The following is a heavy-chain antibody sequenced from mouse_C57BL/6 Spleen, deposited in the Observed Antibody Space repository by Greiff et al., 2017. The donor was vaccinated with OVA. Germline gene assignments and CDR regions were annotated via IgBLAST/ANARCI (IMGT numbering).Heavy chain of an antibody. Sequence: DVKLQESGGGLVQPGGSMKLSCVASGFTFSNYWMNWVRQSPEKGLEWVAQIRLKSDNYATHYAESVKGRFTISRDDSKSSVYLQMNNLRAEDTGIYYCTGRVTGSFDYWGQGTTLTVSS. CDR3: TGRVTGSFDY. V-gene: IGHV6-3*01. CDR2: IRLKSDNYAT. D-gene: IGHD4-1*01. CDR1: GFTFSNYW. J-gene: IGHJ2*01.